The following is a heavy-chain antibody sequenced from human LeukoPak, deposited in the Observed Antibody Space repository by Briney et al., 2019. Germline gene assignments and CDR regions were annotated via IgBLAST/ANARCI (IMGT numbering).Heavy chain of an antibody. CDR2: INPSGGSR. Sequence: ASVKVSCKASGYTFTSYYMHWVRQAPGQGLEWMGIINPSGGSRSYAQKFQGRVTMTRDTSTSTVYMELSSLRSEDTAVYYCARAVGNYYYYYYMDVWGKGTTVTISS. D-gene: IGHD1-1*01. CDR3: ARAVGNYYYYYYMDV. CDR1: GYTFTSYY. J-gene: IGHJ6*03. V-gene: IGHV1-46*01.